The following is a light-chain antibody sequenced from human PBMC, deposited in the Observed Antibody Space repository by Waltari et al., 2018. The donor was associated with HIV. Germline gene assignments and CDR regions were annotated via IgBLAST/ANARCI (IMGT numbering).Light chain of an antibody. CDR3: QSFDNSLSGWV. CDR2: GYS. CDR1: SSNIGAGYD. J-gene: IGLJ3*02. V-gene: IGLV1-40*01. Sequence: QSVLTQPPSVSGAPGQRVTISCTGSSSNIGAGYDIHWYQQLPGTAPQLLIVGYSGRPSGVPDRFSGSKSGTSASLAITGLQAEDEADYYCQSFDNSLSGWVFGGGTKLTVL.